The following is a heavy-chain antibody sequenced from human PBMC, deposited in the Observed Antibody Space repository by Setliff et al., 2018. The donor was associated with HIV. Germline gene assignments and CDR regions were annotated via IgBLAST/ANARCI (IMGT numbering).Heavy chain of an antibody. J-gene: IGHJ2*01. CDR2: IDYSGST. D-gene: IGHD1-26*01. CDR3: ARDQDSGSPGWYFDL. V-gene: IGHV4-59*11. Sequence: TSETLSLTCPVSGGSMRSHYWSWIRQPPGKALDWIGYIDYSGSTSYNPSLKSRVTISADTSKNQFSLKLSSVTAADTAVYYCARDQDSGSPGWYFDLWGRGTLVTVSS. CDR1: GGSMRSHY.